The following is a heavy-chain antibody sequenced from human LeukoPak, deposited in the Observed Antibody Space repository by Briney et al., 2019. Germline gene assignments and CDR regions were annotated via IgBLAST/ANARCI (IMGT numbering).Heavy chain of an antibody. V-gene: IGHV1-2*02. CDR2: INPNVGAT. CDR1: GYTXTDYY. CDR3: ARFIMVLGVIRYWFDS. J-gene: IGHJ5*01. D-gene: IGHD3-10*01. Sequence: ASVKVSCKASGYTXTDYYIHWVRQAPGQGLEWMGWINPNVGATNYAQKFQGRVTMARDTSISTAYMELRRLRSDDTAVYYCARFIMVLGVIRYWFDSWGQGTLVTVSS.